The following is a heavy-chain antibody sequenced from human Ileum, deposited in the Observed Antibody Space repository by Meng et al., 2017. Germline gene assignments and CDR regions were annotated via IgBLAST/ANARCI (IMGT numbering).Heavy chain of an antibody. CDR3: VGRPNFDY. V-gene: IGHV3-21*01. J-gene: IGHJ4*01. CDR1: GFTFNNYA. CDR2: ISTTSSFI. Sequence: GESLKISCAASGFTFNNYAMSWVRQAPGKGLEWVSSISTTSSFIHYADSVKGRFIISRDNTKNLLYLQMNSLRAEDTAVYYCVGRPNFDYWGQGTLVTVSS.